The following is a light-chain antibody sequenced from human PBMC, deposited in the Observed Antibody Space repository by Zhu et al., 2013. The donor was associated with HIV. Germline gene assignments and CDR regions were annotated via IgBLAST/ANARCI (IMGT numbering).Light chain of an antibody. V-gene: IGLV1-51*01. J-gene: IGLJ1*01. CDR3: AAWDDSLTGYV. Sequence: QSVLTQPPSVSAAPGQRVTISCSGTTSNIGTSFVSWYQQLPQTAPKLLIYDNLKRPSGIPDRFSASQSGTSASLDISGLQSEDDADYYCAAWDDSLTGYVFGTGTKVTVL. CDR1: TSNIGTSF. CDR2: DNL.